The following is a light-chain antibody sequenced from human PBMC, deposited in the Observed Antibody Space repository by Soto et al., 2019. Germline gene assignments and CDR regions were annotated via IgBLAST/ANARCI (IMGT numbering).Light chain of an antibody. CDR3: QQRSNWPH. Sequence: EIVLTQSPATLSLSPGQRATLSCRASQSINTYLAWYQQRPGQAPRLLIYEASDRATGIPARFSGSGSGTDFTLTINDLEPEDSAVYYCQQRSNWPHFGQGTRLEN. V-gene: IGKV3-11*01. CDR2: EAS. CDR1: QSINTY. J-gene: IGKJ5*01.